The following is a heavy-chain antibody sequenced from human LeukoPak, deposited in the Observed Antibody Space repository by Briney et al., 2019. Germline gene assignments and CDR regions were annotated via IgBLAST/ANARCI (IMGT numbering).Heavy chain of an antibody. J-gene: IGHJ4*02. V-gene: IGHV4-30-4*01. CDR1: VGSISSGDYY. CDR3: ARGTRDGYNFDY. CDR2: IYYSGST. D-gene: IGHD5-24*01. Sequence: PSETLSLTCTVSVGSISSGDYYWSWIRQPPGKGLEWIGYIYYSGSTYYNPSLKSRVTISVDTSKNQFSLKLSSVTAADTAVYYCARGTRDGYNFDYWGQGTLVTVSS.